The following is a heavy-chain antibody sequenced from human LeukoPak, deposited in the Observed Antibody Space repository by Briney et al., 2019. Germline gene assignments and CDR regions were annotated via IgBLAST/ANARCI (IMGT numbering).Heavy chain of an antibody. CDR3: ARVVDYYYYYGMDV. V-gene: IGHV1-69*06. Sequence: GASVKVSCKASGGTFIIYAISWVRQAPGQGLEWMGGIIPIFGTANYAQKFQGRVTITADKSTSTAYMELSSLRSEDTAVYYCARVVDYYYYYGMDVWGKGTTVTVSS. CDR2: IIPIFGTA. CDR1: GGTFIIYA. J-gene: IGHJ6*04.